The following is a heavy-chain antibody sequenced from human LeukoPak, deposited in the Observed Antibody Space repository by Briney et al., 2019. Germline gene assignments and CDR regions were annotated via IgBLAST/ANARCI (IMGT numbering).Heavy chain of an antibody. D-gene: IGHD3-22*01. CDR2: ISSSSSTI. J-gene: IGHJ1*01. CDR3: ARGPGARDSSGYLTAYFQH. V-gene: IGHV3-48*02. Sequence: PGGSLRLSCAASGFTFSSYSMNWVRQAPGKGLEWVSYISSSSSTIYYADSVKGRFTISRDNAKSSLYLQMNSLRDEDTAVYYCARGPGARDSSGYLTAYFQHWGQGTLVTVSS. CDR1: GFTFSSYS.